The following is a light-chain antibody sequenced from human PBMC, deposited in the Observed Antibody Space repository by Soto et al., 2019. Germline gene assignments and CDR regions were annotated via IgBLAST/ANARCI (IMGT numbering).Light chain of an antibody. J-gene: IGLJ3*02. Sequence: QSALTQPASVSGSPGQSITISCTGTSGDIGSYNLLFWYQQHAGKAPKLMIYEDTKRPSGVSDRFSASKSGTTASLTISGLEAEDEADYYCCSYTSSSIRVFGGGTKLTVL. V-gene: IGLV2-14*02. CDR2: EDT. CDR3: CSYTSSSIRV. CDR1: SGDIGSYNL.